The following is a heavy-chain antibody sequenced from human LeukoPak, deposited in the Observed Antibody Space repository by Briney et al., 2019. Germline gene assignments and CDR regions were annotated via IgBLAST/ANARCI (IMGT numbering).Heavy chain of an antibody. CDR1: GFTFSNYA. D-gene: IGHD6-13*01. V-gene: IGHV3-23*01. CDR3: AKDFGSSWYSKYFQH. CDR2: ITGSGDIT. Sequence: PGGSLRLSCAVSGFTFSNYALSWVRQAPGKGLEWLSAITGSGDITYYADSVKGRFTVSRDNSKNMLYLQMNSLRVEDTAVYYCAKDFGSSWYSKYFQHWGQGTLVTVSS. J-gene: IGHJ1*01.